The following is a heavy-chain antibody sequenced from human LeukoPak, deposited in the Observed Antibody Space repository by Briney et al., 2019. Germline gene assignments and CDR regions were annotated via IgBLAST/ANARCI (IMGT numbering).Heavy chain of an antibody. J-gene: IGHJ4*02. D-gene: IGHD5-12*01. CDR2: MNPNSGNT. CDR1: GYTFTSYD. CDR3: ARGGPGGYSGYDREDFDY. V-gene: IGHV1-8*01. Sequence: ASVKVSCKASGYTFTSYDFNWVRQATGQGLEWMGWMNPNSGNTGYAQKFQGRVTMTRNTSISTAYMELSSLRSEDTAVYYCARGGPGGYSGYDREDFDYWGQGTLVTVSS.